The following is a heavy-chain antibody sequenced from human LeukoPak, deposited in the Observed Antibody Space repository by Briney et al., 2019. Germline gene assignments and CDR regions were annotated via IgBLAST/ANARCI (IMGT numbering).Heavy chain of an antibody. CDR1: GFTFTDTY. D-gene: IGHD5-18*01. CDR3: AKGQTQRGYSYGSWVDY. CDR2: ISPSGTDV. V-gene: IGHV3-11*01. Sequence: GGSLRLSCAVSGFTFTDTYMTWIRQAPGKGLESLSYISPSGTDVSYADSVKGRFTISRDNSKNSLYLQMNSLRTEDTALYYCAKGQTQRGYSYGSWVDYWGQGTLVTVSS. J-gene: IGHJ4*02.